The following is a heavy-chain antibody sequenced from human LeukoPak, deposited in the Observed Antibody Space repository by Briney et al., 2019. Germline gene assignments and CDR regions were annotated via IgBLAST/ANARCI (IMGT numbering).Heavy chain of an antibody. CDR3: ARGVLTTVSYYMDV. V-gene: IGHV4-59*11. D-gene: IGHD4-11*01. CDR2: VYYSGST. CDR1: GGSISSPI. Sequence: PSEPLSLTCTVSGGSISSPIGTWIRQPPGKGLEWIGYVYYSGSTNYYPSLKSRVAISIDTSKSQYSLKLSSVTAADTAVFYCARGVLTTVSYYMDVWGKGTTVTVSS. J-gene: IGHJ6*03.